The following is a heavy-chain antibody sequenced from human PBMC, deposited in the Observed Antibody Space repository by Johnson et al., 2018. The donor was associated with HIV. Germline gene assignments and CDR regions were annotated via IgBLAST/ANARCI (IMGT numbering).Heavy chain of an antibody. CDR1: RFRSDDSG. Sequence: VEIGGGVLRPWGSLRPPCAASRFRSDDSGISWGCQAAGIGLEWASGLNWNGGITDSADSVKDRFTISRDNAKNTLYLQMNSLRAEDTAVYYCARGSNHACDIWGQGTMVTVSS. CDR3: ARGSNHACDI. CDR2: LNWNGGIT. V-gene: IGHV3-20*04. J-gene: IGHJ3*02.